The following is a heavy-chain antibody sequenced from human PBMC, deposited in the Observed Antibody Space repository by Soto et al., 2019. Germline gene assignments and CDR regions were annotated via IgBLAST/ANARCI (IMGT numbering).Heavy chain of an antibody. J-gene: IGHJ6*03. CDR2: INHSGST. D-gene: IGHD2-2*01. CDR1: GGSFSGYY. Sequence: QVQLQQWGAGLLKPSETLSLTCAVYGGSFSGYYWSWIRQPPGKGLEWIGEINHSGSTNYNPSLKSRVTISVDTAKNQFSLKLSSVTAAGTAVYYCARGGYCSSTSCKKLGYYYMDVWGKGTTVTVSS. CDR3: ARGGYCSSTSCKKLGYYYMDV. V-gene: IGHV4-34*01.